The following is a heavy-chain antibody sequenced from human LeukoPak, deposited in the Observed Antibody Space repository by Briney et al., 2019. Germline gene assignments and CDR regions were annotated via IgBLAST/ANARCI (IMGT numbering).Heavy chain of an antibody. CDR2: IKSKTDGGTT. D-gene: IGHD3-9*01. V-gene: IGHV3-15*01. CDR3: TTEFFLYDILTESDY. CDR1: GFTFSNAW. J-gene: IGHJ4*02. Sequence: GGSLRLSCAASGFTFSNAWMSWVRQAPGRGLEWVGRIKSKTDGGTTDYAAPVKGRFTISRDDSKNTLYLQMNSLKTEDTAVYYCTTEFFLYDILTESDYWGRGTLVTVSS.